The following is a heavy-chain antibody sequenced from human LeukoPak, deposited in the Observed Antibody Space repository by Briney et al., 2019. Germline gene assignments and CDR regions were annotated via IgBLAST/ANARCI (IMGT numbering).Heavy chain of an antibody. D-gene: IGHD2-15*01. CDR2: IYYSGST. Sequence: NPSETLSLTCTVSGGSISSSSYYWGWIRQPPGKGLEWIGSIYYSGSTYYNPSLKSRVTISVDTSKNQFSLKLSSVTAADTAVYYCASYSPTVVAVGYWGQGTLVTVSS. CDR3: ASYSPTVVAVGY. V-gene: IGHV4-39*07. J-gene: IGHJ4*02. CDR1: GGSISSSSYY.